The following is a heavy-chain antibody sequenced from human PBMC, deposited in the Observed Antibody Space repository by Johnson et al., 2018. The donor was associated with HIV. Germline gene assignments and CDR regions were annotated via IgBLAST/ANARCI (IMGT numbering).Heavy chain of an antibody. CDR3: AGDELYRMYALTALDI. V-gene: IGHV3-9*01. Sequence: VQLVESGGNLVQPGRSLRLSCAASGFRFFDYAMHWVRQTPGKGLEWVSGISWNSDSIAYVDSVKGRFTISRDNAKTSLYLQMNSLRAEDTAVYYCAGDELYRMYALTALDIWGQGTMVIVSS. D-gene: IGHD2-15*01. J-gene: IGHJ3*02. CDR1: GFRFFDYA. CDR2: ISWNSDSI.